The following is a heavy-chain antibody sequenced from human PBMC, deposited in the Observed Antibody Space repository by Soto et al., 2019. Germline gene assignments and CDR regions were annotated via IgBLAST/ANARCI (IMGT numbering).Heavy chain of an antibody. V-gene: IGHV3-9*01. CDR1: GFTFDDYA. CDR2: ISWNSGSI. D-gene: IGHD1-7*01. CDR3: AKDKGEITGPKTHAFDI. Sequence: EVQLVESGGGLVQPGRSLRLSCAASGFTFDDYAMHWVRQAPGKGLEWVSGISWNSGSIGYADSVKGRFTISRDNAKNSLYLQMNILRAADTALYYCAKDKGEITGPKTHAFDIWGQGTMVTVSS. J-gene: IGHJ3*02.